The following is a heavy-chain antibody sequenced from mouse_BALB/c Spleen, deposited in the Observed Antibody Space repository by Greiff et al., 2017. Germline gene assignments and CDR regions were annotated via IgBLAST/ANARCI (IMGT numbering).Heavy chain of an antibody. CDR3: ARGGQLGLRFAY. J-gene: IGHJ3*01. CDR1: GYTFTSYW. CDR2: IDPSDSET. V-gene: IGHV1-61*01. D-gene: IGHD3-1*01. Sequence: QVQLQQSGAELVRPGSSVKLSCKASGYTFTSYWMNWVKQRPGRGLEWIGRIDPSDSETHYNQKFKDKATLTVDKSSSTAYIQLSSLTSEDSAVYYCARGGQLGLRFAYWGQGTLVTVSA.